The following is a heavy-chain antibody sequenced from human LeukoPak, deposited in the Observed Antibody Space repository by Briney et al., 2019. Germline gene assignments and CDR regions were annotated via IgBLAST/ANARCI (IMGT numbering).Heavy chain of an antibody. V-gene: IGHV4-34*01. D-gene: IGHD5-18*01. J-gene: IGHJ4*02. CDR3: ARGSRRYSYGLEC. CDR1: GGSISSYY. CDR2: INHSGST. Sequence: SETLSLTCTVSGGSISSYYWSWIRQPPGKGLEWIGEINHSGSTNYNPSLKSRVTISVDTSKNQFSLKLSSVTAADTAVYYCARGSRRYSYGLECWGQGTLVTVSS.